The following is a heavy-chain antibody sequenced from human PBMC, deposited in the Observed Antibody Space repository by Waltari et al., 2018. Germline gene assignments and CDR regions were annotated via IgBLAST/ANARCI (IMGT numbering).Heavy chain of an antibody. CDR3: ARVEMATTFFDY. D-gene: IGHD1-1*01. Sequence: QLQLQESGPGLVKPSETLSLTCTVSGGSISSSSYYWGWIRQPPGKGLEWIGSIYYSGSTYYNPALKSRVTISVDTSKNQFSLKLSSVTAADTAVYYCARVEMATTFFDYWGQGTLVTVSS. V-gene: IGHV4-39*01. J-gene: IGHJ4*02. CDR2: IYYSGST. CDR1: GGSISSSSYY.